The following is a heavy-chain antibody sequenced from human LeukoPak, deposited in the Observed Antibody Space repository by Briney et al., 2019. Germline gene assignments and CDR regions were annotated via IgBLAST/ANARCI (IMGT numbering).Heavy chain of an antibody. D-gene: IGHD3-22*01. CDR1: GFPFSTYC. CDR2: IRYDGNNK. Sequence: PGGSLRLSCAASGFPFSTYCMHWVRQAPGKGLEWVSVIRYDGNNKQYVDYVKGRFTISRDDSKNTLYLQMSSLRAEDTAVYYCAKTLRDSSGYYAAGDWGQGTLVTVSS. CDR3: AKTLRDSSGYYAAGD. J-gene: IGHJ4*02. V-gene: IGHV3-30*02.